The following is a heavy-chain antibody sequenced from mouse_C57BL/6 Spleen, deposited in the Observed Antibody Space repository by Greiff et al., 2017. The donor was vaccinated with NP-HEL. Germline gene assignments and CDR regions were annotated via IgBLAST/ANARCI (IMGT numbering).Heavy chain of an antibody. CDR2: INPNNGGT. CDR3: ARYPYYGSFDY. V-gene: IGHV1-22*01. CDR1: GYTFTDYN. Sequence: EVKLLESGPELVKPGASVKMSCKASGYTFTDYNMHWVKQSHGKSLEWIGYINPNNGGTSYNQKFKGKATLTVNKSSSTAYMELRSLTSEDSAVYYCARYPYYGSFDYWGQGTTLTVSS. D-gene: IGHD1-1*01. J-gene: IGHJ2*01.